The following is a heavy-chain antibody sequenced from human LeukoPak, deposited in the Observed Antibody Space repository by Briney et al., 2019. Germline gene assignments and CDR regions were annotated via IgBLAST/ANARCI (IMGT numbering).Heavy chain of an antibody. Sequence: SETLSLTCTVSGDSISSSSYYWGWIRQPPGKGLEWIGSIYYGGTTYYNPSLKSRVTISVDTSKNQFSLKLSSVTAADTAVYYCARWAYSTDWYQYFDKWGQGTLVTVSS. V-gene: IGHV4-39*01. CDR2: IYYGGTT. CDR3: ARWAYSTDWYQYFDK. CDR1: GDSISSSSYY. D-gene: IGHD6-19*01. J-gene: IGHJ4*02.